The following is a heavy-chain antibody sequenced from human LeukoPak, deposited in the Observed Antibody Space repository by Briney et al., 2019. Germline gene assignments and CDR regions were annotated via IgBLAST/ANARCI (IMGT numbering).Heavy chain of an antibody. V-gene: IGHV4-31*03. CDR1: GGSISSGGYY. D-gene: IGHD6-13*01. CDR2: IYYSGST. J-gene: IGHJ4*02. Sequence: SETLSLTCTVSGGSISSGGYYWRWIRQHPGKGLEWIGYIYYSGSTYYNPSLKSRVTISVDTSKNQFSLKLSSVTAADTAVYYCARVQQQLVRYWGQGTLVTVSS. CDR3: ARVQQQLVRY.